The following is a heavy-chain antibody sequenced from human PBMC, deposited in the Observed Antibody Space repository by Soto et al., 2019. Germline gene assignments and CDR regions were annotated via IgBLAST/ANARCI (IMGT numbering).Heavy chain of an antibody. Sequence: GASVKVSCKASGYTFTGYYMHWVRQAPGQGLEWMGWINPNSGGTNYAQKFQGWVTMTRDTSISTAYMELSRLRSDDTAVYYCARGIVVVVKAPAKKEPNTTIDYWGQGTLVTVSS. CDR2: INPNSGGT. CDR3: ARGIVVVVKAPAKKEPNTTIDY. CDR1: GYTFTGYY. J-gene: IGHJ4*02. V-gene: IGHV1-2*04. D-gene: IGHD2-15*01.